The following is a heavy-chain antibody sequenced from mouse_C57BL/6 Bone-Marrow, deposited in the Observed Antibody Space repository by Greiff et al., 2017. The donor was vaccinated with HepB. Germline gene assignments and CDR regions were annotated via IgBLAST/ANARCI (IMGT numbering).Heavy chain of an antibody. V-gene: IGHV1-20*01. CDR1: GYSFTGYF. CDR2: INPYNGDT. CDR3: ARTGYGRTWFAY. Sequence: EVKVEESGPELVKPGDSVKISCKASGYSFTGYFMNWVMQSHGKSLEWIGRINPYNGDTFYNQKFKGKATLTVDKSSSTAHMALRSLTSEDSAVYYCARTGYGRTWFAYWGQGTLVTVSA. J-gene: IGHJ3*01. D-gene: IGHD1-1*01.